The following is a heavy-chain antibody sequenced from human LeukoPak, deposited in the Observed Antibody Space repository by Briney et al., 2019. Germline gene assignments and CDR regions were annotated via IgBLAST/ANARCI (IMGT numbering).Heavy chain of an antibody. Sequence: SETLSLTCTVSGGSIISGGSSSSSSYHWGWIRQPPGKGLEWIGSIYYSGNTYYNPSLKSRVTMSVDTSKNHLSLKLSSVTAADTAVYYCARHERLPTTLNWFDPWGQGTLVTVSS. V-gene: IGHV4-39*01. J-gene: IGHJ5*02. CDR1: GGSIISGGSSSSSSYH. CDR2: IYYSGNT. CDR3: ARHERLPTTLNWFDP. D-gene: IGHD4-11*01.